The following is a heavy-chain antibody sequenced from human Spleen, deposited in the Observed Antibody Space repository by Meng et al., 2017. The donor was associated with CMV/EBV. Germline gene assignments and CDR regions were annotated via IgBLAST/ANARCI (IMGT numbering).Heavy chain of an antibody. J-gene: IGHJ4*02. CDR1: GGTFSSYA. V-gene: IGHV1-69*05. CDR3: ARGIAAASGSPFDY. D-gene: IGHD6-6*01. CDR2: IIPIFGTA. Sequence: SVKVSCKASGGTFSSYAISWVRQAPGQGLEWMGGIIPIFGTANYAQKFQGRVTITTDESTSTAYMELSSLRSEDTAVYYCARGIAAASGSPFDYWGQGTLVTVSS.